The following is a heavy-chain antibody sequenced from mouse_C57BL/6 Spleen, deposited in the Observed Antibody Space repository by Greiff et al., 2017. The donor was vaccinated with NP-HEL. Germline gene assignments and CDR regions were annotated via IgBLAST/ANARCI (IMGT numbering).Heavy chain of an antibody. CDR3: ARSRVDSSGYAY. J-gene: IGHJ2*01. CDR2: IYPRSGNT. CDR1: GYTFTSYG. D-gene: IGHD3-2*02. Sequence: QVQLKESGAELARPGASVKLSCKASGYTFTSYGISWVKQRTGQGLEWIGEIYPRSGNTYYNEKFKGKATLTADKSSSTAYMELRSLTSEDSAVYFCARSRVDSSGYAYWGQGTTLTVSS. V-gene: IGHV1-81*01.